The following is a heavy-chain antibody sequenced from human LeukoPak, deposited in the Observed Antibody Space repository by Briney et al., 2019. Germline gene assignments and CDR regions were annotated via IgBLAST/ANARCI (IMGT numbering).Heavy chain of an antibody. CDR1: AFSFSGYG. CDR3: AKDRRDYSLTEIDY. CDR2: IRDDGSNK. Sequence: GGSLRLSCAASAFSFSGYGMYWVRQAPGKGLEWVAFIRDDGSNKYYADSVKGRFTISRDNSKNTLYLQMNSLRAEDTAVYYCAKDRRDYSLTEIDYWGQGTLVTVSS. V-gene: IGHV3-30*02. J-gene: IGHJ4*02. D-gene: IGHD4-11*01.